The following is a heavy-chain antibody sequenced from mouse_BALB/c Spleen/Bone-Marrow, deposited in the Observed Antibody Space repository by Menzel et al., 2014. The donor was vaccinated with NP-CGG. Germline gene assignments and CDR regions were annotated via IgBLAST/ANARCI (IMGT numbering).Heavy chain of an antibody. CDR1: GYTFTGYN. CDR2: IYPYNGGT. CDR3: ARGRAYGNYVWFAY. J-gene: IGHJ3*01. V-gene: IGHV1S29*02. D-gene: IGHD2-1*01. Sequence: VQLQQSGPELVKPGASVKISCKASGYTFTGYNMHWVKQSHGKSLDWIGYIYPYNGGTGYNQKFKSKATLTVDNSSSTAYMELRSLTSEDSAVYYCARGRAYGNYVWFAYWGQGTLVTVSA.